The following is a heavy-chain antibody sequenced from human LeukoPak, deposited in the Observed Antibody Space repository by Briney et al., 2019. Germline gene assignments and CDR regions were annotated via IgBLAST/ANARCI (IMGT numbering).Heavy chain of an antibody. J-gene: IGHJ6*03. Sequence: GGSLRLSCAASGFTFSSYWMSWVRQAPGKGLEWVANIKQDGSEKYYVDSVKGRFTISRDNAKNSLYLQMNSLRAEDTAVYYCARLPITMVRGVITKSYYYYMDVWGKGTTVTISS. CDR2: IKQDGSEK. D-gene: IGHD3-10*01. V-gene: IGHV3-7*01. CDR1: GFTFSSYW. CDR3: ARLPITMVRGVITKSYYYYMDV.